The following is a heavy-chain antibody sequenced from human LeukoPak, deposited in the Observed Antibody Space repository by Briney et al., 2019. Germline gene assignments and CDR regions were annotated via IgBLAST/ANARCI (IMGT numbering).Heavy chain of an antibody. Sequence: ASVKVSCKASGGTFSSYAISWVRQAPGQGLEWMGRIIPIFGTANYAQKFQGRVTITTDESTSTAYMELSSLRSEDTAVYYCARDPNTLWFGEGASGAFDIWGQGTMFTVSS. V-gene: IGHV1-69*05. CDR3: ARDPNTLWFGEGASGAFDI. J-gene: IGHJ3*02. CDR2: IIPIFGTA. D-gene: IGHD3-10*01. CDR1: GGTFSSYA.